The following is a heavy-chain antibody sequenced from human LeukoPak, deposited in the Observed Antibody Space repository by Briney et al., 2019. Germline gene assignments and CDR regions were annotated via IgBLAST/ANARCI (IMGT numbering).Heavy chain of an antibody. Sequence: GGSLRLSCAASGFTFSSYAMSWVCQAPGKGLEWVSAISGSGGSTYYADSVKGRFTISRDNSKNTLYLQMNSLRAEDTAVYYCAKGSFMVRFYGMDVWGQGTTVTVSS. J-gene: IGHJ6*02. CDR3: AKGSFMVRFYGMDV. CDR1: GFTFSSYA. D-gene: IGHD3-10*01. V-gene: IGHV3-23*01. CDR2: ISGSGGST.